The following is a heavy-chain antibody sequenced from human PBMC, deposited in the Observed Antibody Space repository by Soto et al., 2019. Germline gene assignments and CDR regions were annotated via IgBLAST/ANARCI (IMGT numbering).Heavy chain of an antibody. J-gene: IGHJ4*02. V-gene: IGHV1-3*01. D-gene: IGHD3-16*01. CDR2: INVGNANT. CDR3: ARERPTERTFSFDY. CDR1: GYTFASYA. Sequence: ASVKVSCKTSGYTFASYAIHWVRQAPGQRLEWMGWINVGNANTRYSQNLQDRVTITRDTSASTAYMELSSLRSEDTALYYCARERPTERTFSFDYWGQGTQVTVSS.